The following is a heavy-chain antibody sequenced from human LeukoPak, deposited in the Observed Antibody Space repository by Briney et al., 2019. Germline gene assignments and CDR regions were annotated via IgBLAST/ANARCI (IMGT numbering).Heavy chain of an antibody. CDR1: GFSFSTYA. D-gene: IGHD5-18*01. J-gene: IGHJ4*02. CDR3: AKDRKPDGYYNFDY. V-gene: IGHV3-23*01. Sequence: PGGSLRLSCAASGFSFSTYAMNWVRQAPGQGLEWVSVVIDNNAKTDYADSVKGRFTISKDNSKNTLYLQMNSLRAEDTAVYYCAKDRKPDGYYNFDYWGQGTLAIVSS. CDR2: VIDNNAKT.